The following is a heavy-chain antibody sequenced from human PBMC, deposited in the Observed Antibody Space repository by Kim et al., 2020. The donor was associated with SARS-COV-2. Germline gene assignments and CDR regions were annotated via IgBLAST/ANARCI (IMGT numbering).Heavy chain of an antibody. D-gene: IGHD3-10*01. Sequence: PSLRSRVTISVDTSKNQYSLKLSSVTAADTSVYYCARAQRGRSYYGMDVWGQGTTVTVSS. CDR3: ARAQRGRSYYGMDV. V-gene: IGHV4-34*01. J-gene: IGHJ6*02.